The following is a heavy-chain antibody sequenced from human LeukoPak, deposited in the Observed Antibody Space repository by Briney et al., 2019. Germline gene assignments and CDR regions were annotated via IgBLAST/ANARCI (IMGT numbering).Heavy chain of an antibody. Sequence: PSETLSLTCTVSGASISTGSQYWSWIRQPAGKGLEWIGRIHTSGGTDINPSLKSRVTMSVDTSKNQFSLKLSSVTAADTAVYYCARERLVGAHNWFDPWGQGTLVTVSS. V-gene: IGHV4-61*02. D-gene: IGHD1-26*01. CDR1: GASISTGSQY. J-gene: IGHJ5*02. CDR3: ARERLVGAHNWFDP. CDR2: IHTSGGT.